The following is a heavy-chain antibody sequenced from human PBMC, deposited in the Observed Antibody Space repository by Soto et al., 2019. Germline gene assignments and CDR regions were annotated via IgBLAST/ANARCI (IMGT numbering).Heavy chain of an antibody. V-gene: IGHV3-9*01. J-gene: IGHJ4*02. CDR1: GFTFDDYA. D-gene: IGHD6-13*01. Sequence: GGSLRLSCAASGFTFDDYAMHWVRQAPGKGLEWVSGISWNSGSIGYADSVKGRFTISRDNSKNTLYLQMNSLRAEDTAVYYCAKEHHYSSSWSEFDYWGQGTLVTVSS. CDR3: AKEHHYSSSWSEFDY. CDR2: ISWNSGSI.